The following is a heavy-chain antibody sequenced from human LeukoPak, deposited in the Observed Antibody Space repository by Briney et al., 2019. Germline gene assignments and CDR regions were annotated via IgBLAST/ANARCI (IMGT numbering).Heavy chain of an antibody. D-gene: IGHD2-15*01. CDR2: IQYDGRNK. V-gene: IGHV3-30*02. CDR3: AKDHGVVVVVAAHPDY. Sequence: PGGSLKLSCAASGFTFSSYGMHWVRQAPGKGLEWVAFIQYDGRNKYYADSVKGRFTISRDNSKNTMSLQMNSLRAEDTAVYYCAKDHGVVVVVAAHPDYWGQGTLVTVSS. J-gene: IGHJ4*02. CDR1: GFTFSSYG.